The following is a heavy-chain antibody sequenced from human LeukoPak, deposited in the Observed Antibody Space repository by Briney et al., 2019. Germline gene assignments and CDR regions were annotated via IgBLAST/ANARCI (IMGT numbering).Heavy chain of an antibody. CDR3: ARVVPKSFGMDV. J-gene: IGHJ6*02. D-gene: IGHD2-2*01. CDR1: GGSISSYY. Sequence: SETLSLTCTVPGGSISSYYWSWIRQPPGKGLEWIGYIYYSGSTNYNPSLKSRVTISVDTSKNQFSLKLSSVTAADTAVYYCARVVPKSFGMDVWGQGTTVTVSS. CDR2: IYYSGST. V-gene: IGHV4-59*01.